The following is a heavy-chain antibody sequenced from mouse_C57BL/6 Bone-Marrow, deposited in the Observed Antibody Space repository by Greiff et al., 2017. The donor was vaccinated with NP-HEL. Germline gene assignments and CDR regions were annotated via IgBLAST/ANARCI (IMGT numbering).Heavy chain of an antibody. Sequence: EVKLQESGGGLVKPGGSLKLSCAASGFTFSSYAMSWVRQTPEKRLEWVATISDGGSYTYYPDNVKGRFTISRDNAKNNLYLQMSHLKSEDTAMYYCARGAHYYGSNPGAYWGQGTLVTVSA. CDR3: ARGAHYYGSNPGAY. D-gene: IGHD1-1*01. CDR1: GFTFSSYA. CDR2: ISDGGSYT. V-gene: IGHV5-4*03. J-gene: IGHJ3*01.